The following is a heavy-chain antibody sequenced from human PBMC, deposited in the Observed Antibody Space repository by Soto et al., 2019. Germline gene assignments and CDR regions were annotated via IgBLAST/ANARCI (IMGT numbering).Heavy chain of an antibody. J-gene: IGHJ4*02. V-gene: IGHV1-18*01. CDR2: ISAYNANT. CDR3: ARDGITGDYNFDY. D-gene: IGHD4-17*01. CDR1: GYTFINYG. Sequence: GASVKVSCKASGYTFINYGISWVRQAPGQGLEWMGWISAYNANTNYAQKDQGRVTMTTDTSTSTAYMELRSLRSDDTAVYYCARDGITGDYNFDYWGQGTLVTVSS.